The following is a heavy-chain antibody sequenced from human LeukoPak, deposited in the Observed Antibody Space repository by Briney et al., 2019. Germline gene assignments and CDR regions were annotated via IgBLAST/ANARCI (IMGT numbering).Heavy chain of an antibody. CDR1: GYTFTSYY. CDR3: ARVNLWFGTKDMDV. Sequence: ASVKVSCKASGYTFTSYYMHWVRQAPGQGLEWMGWINPNSGGTNYAQKFQGRVTMTRDTSISTAYMELSRLRSDDTAVYYCARVNLWFGTKDMDVWGKGTTVTVSS. CDR2: INPNSGGT. J-gene: IGHJ6*03. V-gene: IGHV1-2*02. D-gene: IGHD3-10*01.